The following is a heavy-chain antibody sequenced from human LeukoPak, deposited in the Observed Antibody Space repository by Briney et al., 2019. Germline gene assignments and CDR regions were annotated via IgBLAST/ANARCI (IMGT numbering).Heavy chain of an antibody. J-gene: IGHJ4*02. CDR2: INIDGSST. CDR3: ARVGRDYSSSSPPDY. V-gene: IGHV3-74*01. Sequence: GGSLKLSCAASGFTFSTYWMHWVRQAPGKGLVWVSRINIDGSSTLYADSVRGRFTISRDNAKNTLYLQMNSLRAEDTAMYYCARVGRDYSSSSPPDYWGQGTLVTVSS. CDR1: GFTFSTYW. D-gene: IGHD6-6*01.